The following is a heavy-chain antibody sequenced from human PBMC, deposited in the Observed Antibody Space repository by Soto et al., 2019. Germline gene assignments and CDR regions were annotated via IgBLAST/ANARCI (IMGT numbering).Heavy chain of an antibody. V-gene: IGHV4-34*01. CDR2: INHSGST. CDR1: GGYFSGYY. J-gene: IGHJ5*02. Sequence: QVQLQQWGAGLLKPSETLSLTCAVYGGYFSGYYWSWIRQPPGKGLEWIGEINHSGSTNYNPSLKSRVTIQVDTSKNQFSLKLSSVTAADTAVYYCARGRVSGRRPNWFDPWGQGTLVTVSS. CDR3: ARGRVSGRRPNWFDP. D-gene: IGHD3-10*01.